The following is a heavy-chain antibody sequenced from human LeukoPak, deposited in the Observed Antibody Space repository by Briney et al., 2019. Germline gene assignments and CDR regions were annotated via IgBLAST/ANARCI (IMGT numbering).Heavy chain of an antibody. J-gene: IGHJ6*03. Sequence: PGRSLRLSCAASGFTFSSYAMHWVRQAPGKGLEWVAIISYGGSKTYYADSVKGRFTISRDNSKNTLYLQMNSLRAEDTAVYYCASSPLSRYYYYYYMDVWGKGTTVTVSS. CDR3: ASSPLSRYYYYYYMDV. V-gene: IGHV3-30*04. CDR1: GFTFSSYA. CDR2: ISYGGSKT. D-gene: IGHD3-16*02.